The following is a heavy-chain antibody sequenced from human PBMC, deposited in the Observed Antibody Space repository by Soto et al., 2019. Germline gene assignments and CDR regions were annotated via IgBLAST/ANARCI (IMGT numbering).Heavy chain of an antibody. J-gene: IGHJ6*02. Sequence: LRLSCAASGFTFSSYGMHWVRQAPGKGLEWVAVISYDGSNKYYADSVKGRFTISRDSAKNSLYLQMNSLRAEDTAVYYCARVNTAARIYYYYGMDVWGQGTTVTVSS. CDR1: GFTFSSYG. D-gene: IGHD6-6*01. V-gene: IGHV3-30*03. CDR2: ISYDGSNK. CDR3: ARVNTAARIYYYYGMDV.